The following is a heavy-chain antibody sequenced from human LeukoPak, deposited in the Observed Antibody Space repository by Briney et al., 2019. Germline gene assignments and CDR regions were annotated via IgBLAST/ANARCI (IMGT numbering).Heavy chain of an antibody. Sequence: PGGSLRLSCAASGFTFSSYSMNWVRQAPGKGLEWVAVISYDGSNKYYADSVKGRFTISRDNSKNTLYLQMNSLRAEDTAVYYCARGGGVIHSSSTLCYWGQGTLVTVSS. CDR2: ISYDGSNK. D-gene: IGHD6-6*01. CDR3: ARGGGVIHSSSTLCY. V-gene: IGHV3-30*03. CDR1: GFTFSSYS. J-gene: IGHJ4*02.